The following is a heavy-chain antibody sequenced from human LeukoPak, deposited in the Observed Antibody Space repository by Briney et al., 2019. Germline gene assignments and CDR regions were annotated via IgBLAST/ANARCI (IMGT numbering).Heavy chain of an antibody. Sequence: GRSLRLSCAASGFTFDDYAMPWVRQAPGKGLEWVSGISWNSGSIGYADSVKGRFTISRDNAKNSLYLQMNSLRAEDTALYYCAKDIGHSITMVRGSGMDVWGQGTTVTVSS. V-gene: IGHV3-9*01. D-gene: IGHD3-10*01. CDR3: AKDIGHSITMVRGSGMDV. J-gene: IGHJ6*02. CDR2: ISWNSGSI. CDR1: GFTFDDYA.